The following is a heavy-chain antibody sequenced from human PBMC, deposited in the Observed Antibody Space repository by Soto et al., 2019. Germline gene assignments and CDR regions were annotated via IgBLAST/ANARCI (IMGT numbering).Heavy chain of an antibody. CDR3: ARALPGIAVNWFDP. CDR1: GYTFTSYD. CDR2: MNPNSGNT. D-gene: IGHD6-19*01. Sequence: ASVKVSCKASGYTFTSYDINWVRQATGQGLEWMGWMNPNSGNTGYAQKFQGRVTMTRNTSISTAYMELSSLRSEDTAVYYCARALPGIAVNWFDPWGQGTLVTAPQ. V-gene: IGHV1-8*01. J-gene: IGHJ5*02.